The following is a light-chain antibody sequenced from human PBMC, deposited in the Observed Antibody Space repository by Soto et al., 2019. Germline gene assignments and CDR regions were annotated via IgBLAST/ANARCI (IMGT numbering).Light chain of an antibody. Sequence: EIVMTQSPATLSVSPGERATLSCRASQSVSSNLAWYQQKPGQAPRLLIYGASTRATGIPARFSGSGSGTEFTLTISSLQYEDCAVYYCQQYNNWALTFGGGTKVEIK. J-gene: IGKJ4*01. CDR3: QQYNNWALT. CDR1: QSVSSN. V-gene: IGKV3-15*01. CDR2: GAS.